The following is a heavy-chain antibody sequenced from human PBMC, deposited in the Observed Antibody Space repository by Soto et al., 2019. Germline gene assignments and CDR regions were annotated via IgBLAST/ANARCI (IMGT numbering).Heavy chain of an antibody. V-gene: IGHV3-23*01. CDR2: ISGSGGST. J-gene: IGHJ3*02. CDR1: GFTFSSYA. Sequence: EVQLLESGGGLVQPGGSLRLSCAASGFTFSSYAMSWVRQAPGKGLEWVSAISGSGGSTYYADSVKGRFTISRDNSKNTLYRQRDSLIAMNTAVYYCAKETVTFGGVIVVDAFDIWGQGTMVTVSS. D-gene: IGHD3-16*02. CDR3: AKETVTFGGVIVVDAFDI.